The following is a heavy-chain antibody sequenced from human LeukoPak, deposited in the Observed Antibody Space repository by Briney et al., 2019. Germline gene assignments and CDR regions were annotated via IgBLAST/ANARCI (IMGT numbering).Heavy chain of an antibody. Sequence: ASVKVSCKASGGTFSSYAISWVRQAPGQGLEWMGGIIPIFGTANYAQKFQGRVTITADESTSTAYMELSSLRPEDTAVYYCASQNYYGSGSYGNWFDPWGQGTLVTVSS. J-gene: IGHJ5*02. D-gene: IGHD3-10*01. CDR2: IIPIFGTA. CDR1: GGTFSSYA. V-gene: IGHV1-69*13. CDR3: ASQNYYGSGSYGNWFDP.